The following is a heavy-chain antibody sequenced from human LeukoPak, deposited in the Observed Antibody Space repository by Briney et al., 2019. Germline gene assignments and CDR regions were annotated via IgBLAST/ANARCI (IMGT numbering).Heavy chain of an antibody. CDR1: GFTFSSYA. D-gene: IGHD2-2*01. V-gene: IGHV3-30-3*01. CDR3: ARVGPAAEEAFDI. CDR2: ISYDGSNK. J-gene: IGHJ3*02. Sequence: GRSLRLSCAASGFTFSSYAMHWVRQAPGKGLEWVAVISYDGSNKYYADSVKGRFTISRDNSKNTLYLQMNSLRAEDTAVYYCARVGPAAEEAFDIWGQGTMVTVSS.